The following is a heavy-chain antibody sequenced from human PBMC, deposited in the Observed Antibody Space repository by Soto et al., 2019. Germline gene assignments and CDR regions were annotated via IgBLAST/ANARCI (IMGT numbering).Heavy chain of an antibody. CDR3: ARVSPPFDY. Sequence: PGGSLRLSCAASGFTFSSYNMNWVRPAPGKGLEWVSYISSSGSTIYYADSVKGRFTISRDNAKNSLYLQMNSLRAEDTAVYYCARVSPPFDYWGQGTLVTVSS. V-gene: IGHV3-48*04. D-gene: IGHD3-3*02. J-gene: IGHJ4*02. CDR1: GFTFSSYN. CDR2: ISSSGSTI.